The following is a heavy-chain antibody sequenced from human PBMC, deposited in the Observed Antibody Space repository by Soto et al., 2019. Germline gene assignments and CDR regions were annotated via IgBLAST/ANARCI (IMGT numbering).Heavy chain of an antibody. Sequence: SETLSLTCTVSGGSISSYYWSWIRQPPGKGLEWIGYIYYSGSTNYNPSLKSRVTISVDTSKNQFSLKLSSVTAADTAVYYCAGVSEGDYFDYWGQGTLVTVSS. V-gene: IGHV4-59*01. CDR2: IYYSGST. CDR3: AGVSEGDYFDY. J-gene: IGHJ4*02. CDR1: GGSISSYY.